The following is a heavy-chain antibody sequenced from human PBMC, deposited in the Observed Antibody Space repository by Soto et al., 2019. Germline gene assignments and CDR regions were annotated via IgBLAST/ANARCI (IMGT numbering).Heavy chain of an antibody. CDR1: GGSISSSNW. J-gene: IGHJ4*02. D-gene: IGHD6-19*01. V-gene: IGHV4-4*02. Sequence: SETLSLTCAVSGGSISSSNWWSWVRQPPGKGLEWIGEIYHSGSTNYNPSLKSRVTISADKSKNQFSLKLSSVTAADTAVYYCARDSSSGGFDYWGQGTLVTVSS. CDR3: ARDSSSGGFDY. CDR2: IYHSGST.